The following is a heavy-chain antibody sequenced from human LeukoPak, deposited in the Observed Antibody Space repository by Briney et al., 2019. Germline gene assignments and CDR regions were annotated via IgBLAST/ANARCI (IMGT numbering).Heavy chain of an antibody. V-gene: IGHV3-30*04. Sequence: GGSLRLSCAASGFTFSSYAMHWVRQAPGKGLEWVAVISYDGSNKYYADSVKGRFTISRDNSKNTLYLQMNSLRAEDTAVYYCARIFSSAWGELGYWGQGTLVTVSS. CDR3: ARIFSSAWGELGY. D-gene: IGHD6-19*01. J-gene: IGHJ4*02. CDR2: ISYDGSNK. CDR1: GFTFSSYA.